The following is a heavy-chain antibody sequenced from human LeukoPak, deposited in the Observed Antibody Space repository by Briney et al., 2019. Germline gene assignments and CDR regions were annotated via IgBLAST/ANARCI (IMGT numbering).Heavy chain of an antibody. V-gene: IGHV5-51*01. CDR2: IYPGESDT. J-gene: IGHJ4*02. Sequence: GESLKISCKGSGYSFNSYWIGWVGQVPGKGLEWMGLIYPGESDTRYSPSFQGQVTISAAKSISTAYLQWSSLKTSDTAMYFCARRYYDSSGYSRHFDYWGQGTLVTVSS. CDR1: GYSFNSYW. CDR3: ARRYYDSSGYSRHFDY. D-gene: IGHD3-22*01.